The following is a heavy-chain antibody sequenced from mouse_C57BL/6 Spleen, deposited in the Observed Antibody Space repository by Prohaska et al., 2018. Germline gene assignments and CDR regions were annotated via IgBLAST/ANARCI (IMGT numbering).Heavy chain of an antibody. D-gene: IGHD2-1*01. CDR1: GFNFSGFW. CDR2: INSDGSAI. Sequence: EVQLLETGGGLVQPGGSRGLSCEGSGFNFSGFWMSWVRQTPGKTLEWIGDINSDGSAINYAPSIKDRFTIFRDNDKSTLYLQMSNVRSEDTATYFCMRYGNYWYFDVWGTGTTVTVSS. CDR3: MRYGNYWYFDV. V-gene: IGHV11-2*01. J-gene: IGHJ1*03.